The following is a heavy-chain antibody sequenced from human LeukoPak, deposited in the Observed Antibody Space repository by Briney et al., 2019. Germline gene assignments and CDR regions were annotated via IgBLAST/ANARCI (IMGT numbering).Heavy chain of an antibody. CDR3: AREVIGSYSVAY. CDR1: GYPFTSYG. V-gene: IGHV1-18*01. Sequence: ASVKVSCKASGYPFTSYGITWVRQAPGQGLEWMGWISAYNGNTKYAQKLQGRVTMTTDTSTSTAHMELRSLRSDDTAVYYCAREVIGSYSVAYWGQGTLVTVPS. J-gene: IGHJ4*02. CDR2: ISAYNGNT. D-gene: IGHD1-26*01.